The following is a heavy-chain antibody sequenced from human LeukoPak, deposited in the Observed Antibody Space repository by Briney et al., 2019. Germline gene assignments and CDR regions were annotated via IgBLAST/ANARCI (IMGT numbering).Heavy chain of an antibody. CDR3: ARDLGGYSGYDFVDY. J-gene: IGHJ4*02. CDR1: GVTFSSYA. Sequence: GGSLRLSCAASGVTFSSYAMHWVRQAPGKGLEWVAVISHDGSNKYYADSVKGRFTISRDNSKNTLYLQMNSLRAEDTAVYYCARDLGGYSGYDFVDYWGQGTLVTVSS. CDR2: ISHDGSNK. V-gene: IGHV3-30-3*01. D-gene: IGHD5-12*01.